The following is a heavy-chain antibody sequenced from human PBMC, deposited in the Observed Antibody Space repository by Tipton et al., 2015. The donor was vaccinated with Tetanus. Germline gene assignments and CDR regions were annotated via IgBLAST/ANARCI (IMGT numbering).Heavy chain of an antibody. CDR2: IGGCDDGDCNEST. V-gene: IGHV3-23*02. D-gene: IGHD3-3*01. Sequence: SLRLSCEASGFAFRSHVMSWVRQAPGKGLEWVASIGGCDDGDCNESTSYGDSVKGRFTISKDNSKGRLHLQINDLRVEDTAVYYCAKGFRSLEWILFYLDYWGQGTPVAVAP. CDR3: AKGFRSLEWILFYLDY. CDR1: GFAFRSHV. J-gene: IGHJ4*02.